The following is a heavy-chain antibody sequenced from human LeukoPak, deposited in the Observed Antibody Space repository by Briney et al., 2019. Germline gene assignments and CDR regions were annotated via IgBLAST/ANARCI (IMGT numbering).Heavy chain of an antibody. CDR1: GYTFTGYY. CDR3: VRAASGAFDI. CDR2: INPNTGGT. Sequence: ASVKVSCKASGYTFTGYYTHWVRQAPGQGLDCMGRINPNTGGTNYAQKFQGRVTMTRDTSISTAYMELSRLRSDDTAVYYCVRAASGAFDIWGQGTMVTVSS. D-gene: IGHD1-26*01. J-gene: IGHJ3*02. V-gene: IGHV1-2*06.